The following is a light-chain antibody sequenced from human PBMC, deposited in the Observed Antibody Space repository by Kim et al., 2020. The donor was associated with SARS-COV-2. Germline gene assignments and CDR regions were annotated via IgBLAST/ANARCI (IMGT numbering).Light chain of an antibody. V-gene: IGKV3-11*01. CDR1: QSIDSY. CDR2: DAS. J-gene: IGKJ1*01. Sequence: EIVLTQSPGTLSLSPGERATLSCRASQSIDSYLAWYQQRPGQPPRLLIYDASNRATGIPARFSGSGSGTDFTLSISSLEPEDFAVYYCQQRTTWPPWTFGQGTKLEI. CDR3: QQRTTWPPWT.